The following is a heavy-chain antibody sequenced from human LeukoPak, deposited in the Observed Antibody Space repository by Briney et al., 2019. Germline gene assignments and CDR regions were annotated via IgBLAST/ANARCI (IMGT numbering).Heavy chain of an antibody. CDR2: FDPEDGET. J-gene: IGHJ4*02. CDR3: ATGNANSSGWSGFDY. Sequence: ASVKVSCKVSGYTLTELSMHWVRQAPGKGLEWMGGFDPEDGETIYAQKFQGRVTMTEDTSTDTAYMELSSLRSEDTAVYYCATGNANSSGWSGFDYWGQGTLVTVSS. CDR1: GYTLTELS. D-gene: IGHD6-19*01. V-gene: IGHV1-24*01.